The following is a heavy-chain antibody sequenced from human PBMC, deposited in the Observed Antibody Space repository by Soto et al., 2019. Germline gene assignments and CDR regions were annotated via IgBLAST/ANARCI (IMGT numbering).Heavy chain of an antibody. J-gene: IGHJ6*02. V-gene: IGHV3-23*01. CDR3: AKDGASGSYPPYYYFGMDV. D-gene: IGHD1-26*01. CDR2: ISGSGGNP. CDR1: GFTFSSYA. Sequence: EVQLLESGGGLVQPGGSLRLSCAASGFTFSSYAMSWVRQAPGKGLEWVSTISGSGGNPYYADSVKGRFSISRDNSKNTLRLQMNSLRADDTAVYYCAKDGASGSYPPYYYFGMDVWGQGTTVTVSS.